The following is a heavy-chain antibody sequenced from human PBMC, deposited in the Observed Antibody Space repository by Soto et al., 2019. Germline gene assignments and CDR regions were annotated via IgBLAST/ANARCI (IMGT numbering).Heavy chain of an antibody. CDR2: ISGSGGST. CDR3: AKDWTYYDFWSGSGNAFDI. Sequence: EVQLLESGGGLVQPGGSLRLSCAASGFTFSSYAMSWVRQAPGEGLEWVSAISGSGGSTYYADSVKGRFTISRDNSKNTLYLQMNSLRAEVTAVYYCAKDWTYYDFWSGSGNAFDIWGQGTMVTVSS. V-gene: IGHV3-23*01. D-gene: IGHD3-3*01. CDR1: GFTFSSYA. J-gene: IGHJ3*02.